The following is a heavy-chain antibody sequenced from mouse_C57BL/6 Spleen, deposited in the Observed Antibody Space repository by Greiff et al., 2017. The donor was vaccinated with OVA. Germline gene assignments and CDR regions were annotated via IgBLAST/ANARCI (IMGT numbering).Heavy chain of an antibody. CDR3: ARSYYDGYFY. V-gene: IGHV1-82*01. D-gene: IGHD2-3*01. Sequence: VHLVESGPELVKPGASVKISCKASGYAFSSSWMNWVKQRPGKGLEWIGRIYPGDGDTNYNGKFKGKATLTADKSSSTAYMQLSSLTSEDSAVYFCARSYYDGYFYWGQGTTLTVSS. CDR1: GYAFSSSW. CDR2: IYPGDGDT. J-gene: IGHJ2*01.